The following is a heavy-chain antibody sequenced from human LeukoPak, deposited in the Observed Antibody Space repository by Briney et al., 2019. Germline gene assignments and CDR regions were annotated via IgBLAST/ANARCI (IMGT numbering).Heavy chain of an antibody. V-gene: IGHV3-23*01. CDR1: GFTFTSHV. J-gene: IGHJ4*02. CDR2: IDGSGHTT. Sequence: GGSLRLSCAASGFTFTSHVMSWVRQTPGKELEWVSAIDGSGHTTYYADSVKGRFTISRDNTKNTLYLQMNSLRAEDTAVYYCAMWIQVWKFDYWGQGTLVTVSS. D-gene: IGHD5-18*01. CDR3: AMWIQVWKFDY.